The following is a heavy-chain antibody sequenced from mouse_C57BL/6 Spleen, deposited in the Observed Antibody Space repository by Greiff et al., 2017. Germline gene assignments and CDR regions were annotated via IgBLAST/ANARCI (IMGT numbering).Heavy chain of an antibody. CDR3: ARNEDKDYDRVPFAY. V-gene: IGHV1-62-2*01. CDR2: FYPGRGSI. Sequence: QVQLLQSGAELVKPGASVKLSCKASGYTFTEYTIHWVKQRSGQGLEWIGWFYPGRGSIKYNEKFKDKATLHADKSSSTVYLELSRLTSDDAAVYFCARNEDKDYDRVPFAYWGQGTLVTVSA. CDR1: GYTFTEYT. J-gene: IGHJ3*01. D-gene: IGHD2-4*01.